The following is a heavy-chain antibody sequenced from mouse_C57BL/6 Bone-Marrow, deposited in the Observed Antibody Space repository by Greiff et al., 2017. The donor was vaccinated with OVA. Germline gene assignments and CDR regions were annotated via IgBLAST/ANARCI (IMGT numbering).Heavy chain of an antibody. D-gene: IGHD2-4*01. CDR2: IDPENGDT. Sequence: EVQLQESGAELVRPGASVKLSCTASGFNIKDDYMHWVKQRPEQGLEWIGWIDPENGDTEYASKFQGKATITADTSSNTAYLQLSSLTSEDTAVYYCTTCDYDWDWYFDVWGTGTTVTVSS. CDR3: TTCDYDWDWYFDV. V-gene: IGHV14-4*01. CDR1: GFNIKDDY. J-gene: IGHJ1*03.